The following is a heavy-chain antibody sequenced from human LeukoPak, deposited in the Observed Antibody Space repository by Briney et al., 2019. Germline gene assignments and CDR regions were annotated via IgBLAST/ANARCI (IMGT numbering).Heavy chain of an antibody. CDR2: INPNSGGT. V-gene: IGHV1-2*02. Sequence: AASVKVSCKASGYTFTGYYMHWVRQAPGQGLEWMGWINPNSGGTNYAQKFQGRVTMTRDTSISTAYLDLSRLISDDTAVYYCARSHSGFSAYDLDYFDYWGQGTLVTVSS. CDR3: ARSHSGFSAYDLDYFDY. CDR1: GYTFTGYY. D-gene: IGHD5-12*01. J-gene: IGHJ4*02.